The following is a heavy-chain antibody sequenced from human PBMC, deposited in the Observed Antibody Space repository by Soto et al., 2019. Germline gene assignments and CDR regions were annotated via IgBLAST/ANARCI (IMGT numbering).Heavy chain of an antibody. V-gene: IGHV3-30-3*01. CDR1: GFTFSHSA. D-gene: IGHD6-19*01. J-gene: IGHJ4*02. Sequence: QVQLVESGGGVVQPGRSLRLSCAASGFTFSHSAMHWARQAPGKGLEWVAVISYDGNNKYYADSVKGRFTISRDNSMNTLYLQMNSLRPEDTALYYCARDRVVAGIGEFDYWGQGNLVTVSS. CDR3: ARDRVVAGIGEFDY. CDR2: ISYDGNNK.